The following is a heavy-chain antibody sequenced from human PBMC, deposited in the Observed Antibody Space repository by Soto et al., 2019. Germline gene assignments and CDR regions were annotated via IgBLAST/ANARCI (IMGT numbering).Heavy chain of an antibody. Sequence: GGSLRLSCAASGFTLSSYAMSWVRQAPGKGLEWVSTLSNSGGTTYYPDSVKGRFTISRDSSKSTLHLEMNSLRAEDTAVYYCARRGIGYYNMDVWGRGTTVTVSS. CDR2: LSNSGGTT. D-gene: IGHD3-16*01. CDR1: GFTLSSYA. V-gene: IGHV3-23*01. J-gene: IGHJ6*03. CDR3: ARRGIGYYNMDV.